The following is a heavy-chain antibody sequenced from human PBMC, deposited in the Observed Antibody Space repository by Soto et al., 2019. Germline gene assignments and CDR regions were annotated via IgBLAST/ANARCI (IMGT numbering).Heavy chain of an antibody. CDR2: IIPIFGTA. Sequence: QVQLVQSGAEVKKPGSSVKVSCKVSGGTFSSYAISWVRQAPGQGLEWMGGIIPIFGTANYAQKFQGRVTITADESTSTAYMELSSLRSEDTAVYYCARDIGKPGIAARSDWFDPWGQGTLVTVSS. V-gene: IGHV1-69*01. D-gene: IGHD6-6*01. CDR1: GGTFSSYA. J-gene: IGHJ5*02. CDR3: ARDIGKPGIAARSDWFDP.